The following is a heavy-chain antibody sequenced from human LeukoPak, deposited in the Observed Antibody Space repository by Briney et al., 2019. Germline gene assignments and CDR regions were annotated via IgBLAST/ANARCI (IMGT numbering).Heavy chain of an antibody. CDR3: ARLADYEDDWFDP. Sequence: ASVKVSCKASGYTFTSYGISWVRQAPGQGLEWMGWISAYNGNTNYAQKLQGRVTITTDESTSTAYMELSSLRSEDTAVYYCARLADYEDDWFDPWGQGTLVTVSS. CDR1: GYTFTSYG. D-gene: IGHD4-17*01. CDR2: ISAYNGNT. V-gene: IGHV1-18*01. J-gene: IGHJ5*02.